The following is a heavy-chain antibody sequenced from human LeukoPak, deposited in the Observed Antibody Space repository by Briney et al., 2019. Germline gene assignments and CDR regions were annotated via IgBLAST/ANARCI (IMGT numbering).Heavy chain of an antibody. D-gene: IGHD7-27*01. CDR3: ARVPHGDPLDY. J-gene: IGHJ4*02. CDR2: ISSYNGDT. V-gene: IGHV1-18*04. CDR1: GYSFTNYG. Sequence: ASVKVSCKASGYSFTNYGISWVRQAPGQGLEWMGWISSYNGDTNYAQKFQGRLTMTTHTSTRNAYMELRSLRSDDTAVYYCARVPHGDPLDYWGQGTLVTVSS.